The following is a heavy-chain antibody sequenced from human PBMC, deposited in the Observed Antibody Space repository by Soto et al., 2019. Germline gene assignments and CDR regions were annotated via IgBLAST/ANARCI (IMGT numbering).Heavy chain of an antibody. V-gene: IGHV4-39*01. D-gene: IGHD6-19*01. CDR3: ARHSWSSGIAVAGPFDY. J-gene: IGHJ4*02. CDR2: IYYSGST. Sequence: SETLSLTCTVSGGSISSSSYYWGWIRQPPGKGLEWIGSIYYSGSTYYNTSLKSRVTISVDTSKNQLYLKLSSVTAADTFVYYCARHSWSSGIAVAGPFDYWGQGTLVTVS. CDR1: GGSISSSSYY.